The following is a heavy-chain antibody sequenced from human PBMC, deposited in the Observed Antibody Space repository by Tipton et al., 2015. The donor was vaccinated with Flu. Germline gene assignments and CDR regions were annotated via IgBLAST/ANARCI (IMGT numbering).Heavy chain of an antibody. V-gene: IGHV4-4*07. CDR1: GGSLSSYF. CDR3: ARGGSYHHYYFDL. D-gene: IGHD1-26*01. J-gene: IGHJ2*01. CDR2: IYPSGNT. Sequence: LRLSCTVSGGSLSSYFWSWIRQPAGKGLEWIGRIYPSGNTNYNPSLQSRVTMSVDTSRNQFSLSLTSVTAADAAIYYCARGGSYHHYYFDLWGRGTLVSVSS.